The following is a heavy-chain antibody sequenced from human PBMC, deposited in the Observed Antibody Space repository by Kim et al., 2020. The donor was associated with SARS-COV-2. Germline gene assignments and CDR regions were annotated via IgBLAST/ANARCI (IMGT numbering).Heavy chain of an antibody. CDR3: ARVHGSDCNFDI. J-gene: IGHJ2*01. V-gene: IGHV3-7*01. D-gene: IGHD2-21*02. CDR1: GFTFSSYC. Sequence: GGSLRLSCAASGFTFSSYCMSWVRQAPGKGLEWVANINQGGSEKYYADSVKGRFTISRDNAKNPLYLQMNSLRAEDTAVYYCARVHGSDCNFDIWGRGTLVTVSS. CDR2: INQGGSEK.